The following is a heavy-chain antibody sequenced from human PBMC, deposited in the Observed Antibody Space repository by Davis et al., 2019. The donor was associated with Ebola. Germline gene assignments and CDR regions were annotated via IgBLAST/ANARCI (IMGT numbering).Heavy chain of an antibody. Sequence: GESLKISCAASGFTFSSYWMSWVRQAPGKGLEWVANIKQDGSEKYYVDSVKGRFTISRDNAKNSLYLQMNSLRAEDTAVYYCASVLRTGVDYWGQGTLVTVSS. CDR1: GFTFSSYW. D-gene: IGHD2-15*01. CDR2: IKQDGSEK. J-gene: IGHJ4*02. CDR3: ASVLRTGVDY. V-gene: IGHV3-7*01.